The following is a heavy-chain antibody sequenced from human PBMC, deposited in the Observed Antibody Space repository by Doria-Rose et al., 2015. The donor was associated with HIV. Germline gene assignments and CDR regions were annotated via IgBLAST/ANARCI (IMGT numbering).Heavy chain of an antibody. CDR2: IFSDDER. V-gene: IGHV2-26*01. CDR3: ARIKSSGWYHKYYFDF. J-gene: IGHJ4*02. Sequence: QVTLKESGPVLVKPTETLTLTCTVSGVSLSSPGMGVSWIRQPPGKALEWLANIFSDDERSYKTSLKSRLTISRDTSKSQLVLTMTDMDPVDTATYYCARIKSSGWYHKYYFDFWGQGTLVIVSA. CDR1: GVSLSSPGMG. D-gene: IGHD6-13*01.